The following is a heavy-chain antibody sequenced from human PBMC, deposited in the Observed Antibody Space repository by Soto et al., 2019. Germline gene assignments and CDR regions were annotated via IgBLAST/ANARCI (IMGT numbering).Heavy chain of an antibody. J-gene: IGHJ4*02. V-gene: IGHV3-23*01. D-gene: IGHD1-1*01. Sequence: EVQLLESGGGLVQPGGSLRLSCVASGFTFRNNGMTWVRQAPGKGLEWVSIISDNSDTTWYADSVKGRFTVSRDNSKNTLYLQMNSLRAEDTAIYYCVKDNNWDDPGWGQGTLVIVSS. CDR2: ISDNSDTT. CDR3: VKDNNWDDPG. CDR1: GFTFRNNG.